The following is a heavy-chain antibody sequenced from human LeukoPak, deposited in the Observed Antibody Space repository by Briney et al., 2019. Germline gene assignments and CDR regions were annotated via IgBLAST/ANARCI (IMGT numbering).Heavy chain of an antibody. CDR3: ARDYYGSSGRFDY. CDR2: ISSSGSTI. Sequence: GGSLRLSCAASGFAFSSFEMNWVRQAPGKGLEWLSYISSSGSTIYYADSVKGRFTISRDNAKNSLYLQMNSLRSEDTAVYYCARDYYGSSGRFDYWGQGTLVTVSS. D-gene: IGHD3-22*01. V-gene: IGHV3-48*03. J-gene: IGHJ4*02. CDR1: GFAFSSFE.